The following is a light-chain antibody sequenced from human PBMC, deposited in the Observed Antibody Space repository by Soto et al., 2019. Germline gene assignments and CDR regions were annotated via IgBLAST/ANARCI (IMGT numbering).Light chain of an antibody. CDR3: QSYDSSLSGFVV. CDR2: DVS. V-gene: IGLV2-11*01. Sequence: QSALTQPRSVSGSPGQSVTISCTGTSSDVGGYYYVSWYQQHPGKAPKLRIYDVSKRPSGVPDRFSGSKSGNTASLTISGLQAEDEADYYCQSYDSSLSGFVVFGGGTKLTVL. J-gene: IGLJ2*01. CDR1: SSDVGGYYY.